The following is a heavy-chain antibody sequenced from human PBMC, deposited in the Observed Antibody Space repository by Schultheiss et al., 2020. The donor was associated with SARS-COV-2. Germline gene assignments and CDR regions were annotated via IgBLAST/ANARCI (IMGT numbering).Heavy chain of an antibody. CDR1: GGTFSSYA. D-gene: IGHD2-2*01. CDR3: AREYQLLSYCYFDL. Sequence: SVKVSCKASGGTFSSYAISWVRQAPGQGLEWMGGIIPIFGTANYAQKFQGRVTITADKSTSTAYMELSSLRSEDTAVYYCAREYQLLSYCYFDLWGRGTLVTVSS. CDR2: IIPIFGTA. V-gene: IGHV1-69*06. J-gene: IGHJ2*01.